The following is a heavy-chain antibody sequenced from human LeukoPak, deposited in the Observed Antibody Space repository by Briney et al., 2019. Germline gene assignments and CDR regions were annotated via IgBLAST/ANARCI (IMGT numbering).Heavy chain of an antibody. CDR2: MNPNTGAT. CDR3: ARGRVNWFDP. CDR1: GYTFTSYD. J-gene: IGHJ5*02. V-gene: IGHV1-8*01. Sequence: ASVKVSCKASGYTFTSYDINWVRQATGQGLEWMGWMNPNTGATGYAQGFQGRVTLTRNTFISAAYMELSRLRSDDTAVYYCARGRVNWFDPWGQGTLVTVSS.